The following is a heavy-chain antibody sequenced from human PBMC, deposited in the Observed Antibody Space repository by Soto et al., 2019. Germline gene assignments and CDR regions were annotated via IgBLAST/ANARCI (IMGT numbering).Heavy chain of an antibody. CDR3: ARVQASVNWFAP. CDR1: GGSISSGDYY. J-gene: IGHJ5*02. V-gene: IGHV4-30-4*01. CDR2: IYYSGST. Sequence: SETLSLTCTVSGGSISSGDYYWSWIRQPPGKGLEWIGYIYYSGSTYYNPSLKSRVTISVDTSKNQFSLKLSSVTAADTAVYYCARVQASVNWFAPWGQGTLVTVSS.